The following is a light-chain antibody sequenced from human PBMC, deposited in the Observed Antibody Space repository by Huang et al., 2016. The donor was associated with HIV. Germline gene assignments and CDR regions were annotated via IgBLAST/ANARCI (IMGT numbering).Light chain of an antibody. CDR1: QSVLYSSNNKNY. Sequence: DIVMTQSPDSLAVSLGERATINCKSSQSVLYSSNNKNYLAWYQQKPGQPPKVLIYWASTRESGVPDRLSGSGSGTDFTLTINSLQAEDVAVYYCQQYYTTPRTFGQGTKVEIK. V-gene: IGKV4-1*01. CDR3: QQYYTTPRT. J-gene: IGKJ1*01. CDR2: WAS.